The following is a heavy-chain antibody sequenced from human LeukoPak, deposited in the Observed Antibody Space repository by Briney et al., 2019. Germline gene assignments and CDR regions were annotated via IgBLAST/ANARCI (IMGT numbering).Heavy chain of an antibody. Sequence: GGSLRLSCAASGFTFDDYGMSWVRQAPGKGLEWVSGINWNGGSTGYADSVKGRFTISRDNAKNSLYLQMNSLRAEDTALYYCARELAGGNMVRGVITQSYYYYYMDVWGKGATVTVSS. CDR3: ARELAGGNMVRGVITQSYYYYYMDV. V-gene: IGHV3-20*04. D-gene: IGHD3-10*01. CDR2: INWNGGST. J-gene: IGHJ6*03. CDR1: GFTFDDYG.